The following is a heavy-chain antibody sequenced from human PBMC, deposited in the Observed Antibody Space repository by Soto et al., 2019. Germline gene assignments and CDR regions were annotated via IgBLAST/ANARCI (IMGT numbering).Heavy chain of an antibody. CDR3: ARDIVTTGIDYHYHLAV. CDR1: GGSISSSSYY. V-gene: IGHV4-39*07. Sequence: PSETLSLTCTVSGGSISSSSYYWGWIRQPPGKGLEWIGSIYYSGSTNYNPSLKSRVTISVSTSKNQFSLKLSSVTAADTAVYYCARDIVTTGIDYHYHLAVPAQRTTVPVSS. D-gene: IGHD3-22*01. J-gene: IGHJ6*03. CDR2: IYYSGST.